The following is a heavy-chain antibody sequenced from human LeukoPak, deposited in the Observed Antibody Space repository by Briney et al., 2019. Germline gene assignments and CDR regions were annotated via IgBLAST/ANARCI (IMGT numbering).Heavy chain of an antibody. CDR1: GFTFSTFW. CDR3: AKDILTYSSSWSYFDY. V-gene: IGHV3-74*01. CDR2: INHDGSST. J-gene: IGHJ4*02. D-gene: IGHD6-13*01. Sequence: GGSLRLSCATSGFTFSTFWMHWVRQAPGKGLVWVSRINHDGSSTNYADSVKGRFTISRDNAKNSLYLQMNSLRAEDTALYYCAKDILTYSSSWSYFDYWGQGTLVTVSS.